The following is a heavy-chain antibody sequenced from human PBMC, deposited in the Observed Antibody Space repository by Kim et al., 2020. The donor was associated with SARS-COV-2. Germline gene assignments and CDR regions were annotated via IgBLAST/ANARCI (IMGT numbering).Heavy chain of an antibody. J-gene: IGHJ4*02. CDR2: T. D-gene: IGHD6-19*01. CDR3: ARSASGWYFDY. Sequence: TNYNPSLKSRVTISVDTSKNQFSRKLSSVTAADTAVYYCARSASGWYFDYWGQGTLVTVSS. V-gene: IGHV4-59*01.